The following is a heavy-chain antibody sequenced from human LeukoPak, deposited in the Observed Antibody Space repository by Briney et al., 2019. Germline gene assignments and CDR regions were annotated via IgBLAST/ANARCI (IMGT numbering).Heavy chain of an antibody. CDR1: GGSISSYY. Sequence: PSETLSLTCTVSGGSISSYYWSWIRRPPGKGLEWLGYIYYSGSTNYNPSLKSRVTISVDTSKNQFSLKLSSVTAADTAVYYCARDPSYYYGSGSYFDAFDIWGQGTMVTVSS. D-gene: IGHD3-10*01. J-gene: IGHJ3*02. CDR3: ARDPSYYYGSGSYFDAFDI. V-gene: IGHV4-59*01. CDR2: IYYSGST.